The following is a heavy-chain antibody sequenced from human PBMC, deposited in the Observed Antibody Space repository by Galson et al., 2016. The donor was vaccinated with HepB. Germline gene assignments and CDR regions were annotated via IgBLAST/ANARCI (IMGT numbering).Heavy chain of an antibody. CDR1: GFTFSSYA. CDR2: ISGSGGST. CDR3: AKVGRPSPYSGWFDP. V-gene: IGHV3-23*01. D-gene: IGHD5-12*01. Sequence: SLRLSCAASGFTFSSYAMSWVRQAPGKGLEWVSAISGSGGSTYYADSVKGRFTISRDNSKNTLYLQMNSLRAEDTAVYYCAKVGRPSPYSGWFDPWGQGTLVTVSS. J-gene: IGHJ5*02.